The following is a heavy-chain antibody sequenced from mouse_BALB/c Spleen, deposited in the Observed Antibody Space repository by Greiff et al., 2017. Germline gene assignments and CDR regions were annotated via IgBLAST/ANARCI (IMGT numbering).Heavy chain of an antibody. CDR2: IDPENGDT. Sequence: VQLQQSGAELVRSGASVKLSCTASGFNIKDYYMHWVKQRPEQGLEWIGWIDPENGDTEYAPKFQGKATMTADTSSNTAYLQLSSLTSEDTAVYSCNARLSGGNSYYYAMDYWGQGTSVTVSS. D-gene: IGHD1-1*02. J-gene: IGHJ4*01. CDR3: NARLSGGNSYYYAMDY. V-gene: IGHV14-4*02. CDR1: GFNIKDYY.